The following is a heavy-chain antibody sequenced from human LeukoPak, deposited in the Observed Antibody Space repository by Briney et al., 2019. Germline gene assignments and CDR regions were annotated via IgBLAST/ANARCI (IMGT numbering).Heavy chain of an antibody. CDR2: IYTSGST. CDR3: AREGIAGSGSM. Sequence: SETLSLTCTVSGGSISSGSYYWSWNRQPAGKGLEWIGRIYTSGSTNYNPSLKSRVTISVDTSKNQFSLKLSSVTAADTAVYYCAREGIAGSGSMWGQGTLVTVSS. CDR1: GGSISSGSYY. V-gene: IGHV4-61*02. J-gene: IGHJ4*02. D-gene: IGHD3-3*01.